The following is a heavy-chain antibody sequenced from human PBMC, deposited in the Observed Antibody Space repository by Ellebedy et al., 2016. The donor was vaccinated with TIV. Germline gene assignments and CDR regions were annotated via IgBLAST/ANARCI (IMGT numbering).Heavy chain of an antibody. V-gene: IGHV3-30-3*01. CDR2: ISHDGSSQ. Sequence: GESLKISCAASGFIFTTYAMHWVRQAPGKGLEWVAVISHDGSSQYYADSVKGRFTVSRDNSMTTVYLEMNSLRAEDTALYYCARDLDKSSGWYGGAAYWGQGTQVTVSS. CDR3: ARDLDKSSGWYGGAAY. J-gene: IGHJ4*02. D-gene: IGHD6-19*01. CDR1: GFIFTTYA.